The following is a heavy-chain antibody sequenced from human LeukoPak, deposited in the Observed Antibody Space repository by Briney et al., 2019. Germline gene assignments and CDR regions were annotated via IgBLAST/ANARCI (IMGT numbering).Heavy chain of an antibody. J-gene: IGHJ4*02. CDR1: GFTFDDYG. CDR3: ARADSYCSGTSCYMVY. D-gene: IGHD2-2*02. Sequence: PGGSLRLSCAASGFTFDDYGMSWVRQAPGRGLEWVSGINWNGSSTGYADSVKGRFTISRDNAKNSLYLQMNSLRAEDAALYYCARADSYCSGTSCYMVYWGQGTLVTVSS. V-gene: IGHV3-20*04. CDR2: INWNGSST.